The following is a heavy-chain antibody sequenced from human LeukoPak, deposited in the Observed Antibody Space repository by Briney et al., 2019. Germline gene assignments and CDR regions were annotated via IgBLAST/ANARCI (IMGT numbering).Heavy chain of an antibody. V-gene: IGHV3-30*02. CDR1: GFTFSSYG. Sequence: PGGSLRLSCAASGFTFSSYGMHWVRQAPGKGLEWVAFIRYDGSNKYYADSVKGRFTISRDNSKKTLYLKMNSLRAEDTAVYYCAKSYDFWSGYYTDDAFDIWGQGTMVTVSS. D-gene: IGHD3-3*01. CDR2: IRYDGSNK. CDR3: AKSYDFWSGYYTDDAFDI. J-gene: IGHJ3*02.